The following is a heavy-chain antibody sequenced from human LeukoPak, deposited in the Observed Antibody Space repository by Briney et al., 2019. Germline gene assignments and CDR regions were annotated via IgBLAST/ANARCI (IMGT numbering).Heavy chain of an antibody. D-gene: IGHD1-26*01. V-gene: IGHV1-2*02. J-gene: IGHJ4*02. Sequence: ASVKVSCKASGYTFTGYYMHWVRQAPGQGLEWMGWINPNSGGANYAQKFQGRVTMTRDTSTSTAYMELRSLRSDDTAVYYCARGHLTYSGSYNGYWGQGTLVTVSS. CDR3: ARGHLTYSGSYNGY. CDR2: INPNSGGA. CDR1: GYTFTGYY.